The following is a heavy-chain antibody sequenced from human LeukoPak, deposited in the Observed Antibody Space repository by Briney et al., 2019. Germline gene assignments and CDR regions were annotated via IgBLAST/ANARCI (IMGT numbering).Heavy chain of an antibody. D-gene: IGHD2-2*01. CDR1: GYTFASYD. CDR2: MNPNSGNT. CDR3: ARGFIVVVPADPYYYYYYMDV. V-gene: IGHV1-8*01. Sequence: GASVKVSCKASGYTFASYDINWVRQATGQGLEWMGWMNPNSGNTGYAQKFQGRVTMTRNTSISTAYMELSSLRSEDTAVYYCARGFIVVVPADPYYYYYYMDVWGKGTTVTISS. J-gene: IGHJ6*03.